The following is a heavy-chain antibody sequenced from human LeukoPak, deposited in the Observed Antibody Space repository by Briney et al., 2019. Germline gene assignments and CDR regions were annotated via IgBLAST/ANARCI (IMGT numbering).Heavy chain of an antibody. Sequence: SETLTLTCTVSGGSISSYYWSWIRQPPGKGLEWIGYIYYSGSTNYNASLKSRVTISVDTSKNQFSLKLSSVTAADTAVYYCARDNPHSGWFDYWGQGTLVTVSS. CDR2: IYYSGST. CDR1: GGSISSYY. D-gene: IGHD6-19*01. J-gene: IGHJ4*02. CDR3: ARDNPHSGWFDY. V-gene: IGHV4-59*01.